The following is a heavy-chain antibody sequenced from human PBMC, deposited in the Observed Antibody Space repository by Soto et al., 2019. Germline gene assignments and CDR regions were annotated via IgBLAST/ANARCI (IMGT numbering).Heavy chain of an antibody. CDR2: IYYSGST. J-gene: IGHJ5*02. D-gene: IGHD3-22*01. CDR3: ARDYFDSSDYTTNWFDP. V-gene: IGHV4-30-4*01. Sequence: TSLTHPLSYTVSGGNIRSRGYCWSCIRQPPGKGLESIGYIYYSGSTYYNPSLKSRVTISVDTSKNQFSLKVTSVTAADTALYYCARDYFDSSDYTTNWFDPWGQGTLVTVSS. CDR1: GGNIRSRGYC.